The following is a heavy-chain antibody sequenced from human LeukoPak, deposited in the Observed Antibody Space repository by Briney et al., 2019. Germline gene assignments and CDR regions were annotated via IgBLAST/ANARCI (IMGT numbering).Heavy chain of an antibody. Sequence: SQTLSLTCTVSGGSISSGGYYWSWIRQHPGKGLEWIGYIYYSGSTYYNPSLKSRVTISVDTSKNQFSLKLSSVTAADTAVYYCARGRVTQAYNWFDPWGQGTLVTVSS. CDR3: ARGRVTQAYNWFDP. CDR2: IYYSGST. D-gene: IGHD4-11*01. J-gene: IGHJ5*02. V-gene: IGHV4-31*03. CDR1: GGSISSGGYY.